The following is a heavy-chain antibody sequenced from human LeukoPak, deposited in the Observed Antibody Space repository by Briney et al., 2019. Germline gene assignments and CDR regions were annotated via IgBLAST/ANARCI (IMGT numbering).Heavy chain of an antibody. CDR1: GGSISSGGYY. D-gene: IGHD1-26*01. J-gene: IGHJ4*02. CDR3: ARGTEGATTIIGGEYYFDY. V-gene: IGHV4-31*03. Sequence: SETLSLTCTVSGGSISSGGYYWSWIRQHPGKGLEWIGYIYYSGSTYYNPSLKSRVTISVDTSKNQFSLKLSSVTAADTAVYYCARGTEGATTIIGGEYYFDYWAREPWSPSPQ. CDR2: IYYSGST.